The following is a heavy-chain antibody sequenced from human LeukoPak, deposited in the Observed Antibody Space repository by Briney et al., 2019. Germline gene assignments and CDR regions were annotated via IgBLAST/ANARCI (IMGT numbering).Heavy chain of an antibody. D-gene: IGHD2-2*02. J-gene: IGHJ6*02. CDR1: GYTFTSYA. CDR2: INTNTGNP. Sequence: ASVKVSCKASGYTFTSYAMNWVRQAPGQGLEWMGWINTNTGNPTYAQGFTGRFVFSLDTSVSTAYLQISSLKAEDTAVYYCARYPRGYCSNTSCYTFIAYGMDVWGQGTTVTVSS. V-gene: IGHV7-4-1*02. CDR3: ARYPRGYCSNTSCYTFIAYGMDV.